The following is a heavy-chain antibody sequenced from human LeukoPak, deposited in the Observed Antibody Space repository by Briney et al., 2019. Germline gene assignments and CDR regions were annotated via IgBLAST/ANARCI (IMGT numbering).Heavy chain of an antibody. J-gene: IGHJ4*02. V-gene: IGHV3-7*01. CDR1: GFTFSSYW. D-gene: IGHD3-10*01. CDR2: IKQDGSEK. Sequence: GGSLRLSCAASGFTFSSYWMSWVRQAPGKGLEWVANIKQDGSEKYYVDSVKGRFTISRDNAKNSLYLQMNSLRAEDTAVYYCARDGSLYGSGGYFDYWGQGTLVTVSS. CDR3: ARDGSLYGSGGYFDY.